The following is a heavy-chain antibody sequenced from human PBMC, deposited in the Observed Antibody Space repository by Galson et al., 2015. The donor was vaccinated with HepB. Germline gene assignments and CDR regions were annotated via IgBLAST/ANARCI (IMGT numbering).Heavy chain of an antibody. Sequence: SLRLSCAASGFTVSSNYMSWVRQAPGKGLEWVSVIYSGGSTYYADSVKGRFTISRDNSKNTLYLQMNGLRAEDTAVYYCARAILSLRIAVAGPVYGMDVWGQGTTFTVSS. V-gene: IGHV3-66*01. CDR2: IYSGGST. CDR3: ARAILSLRIAVAGPVYGMDV. CDR1: GFTVSSNY. D-gene: IGHD6-19*01. J-gene: IGHJ6*02.